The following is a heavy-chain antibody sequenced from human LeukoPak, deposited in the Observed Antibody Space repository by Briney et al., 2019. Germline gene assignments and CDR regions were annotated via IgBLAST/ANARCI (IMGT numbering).Heavy chain of an antibody. Sequence: PSETLSLTRTGSGGSISSHYWGWIRQPPGKGLEWVGYFYYSGGTHYIPALQSRVTISADTSRTQSALTLNSVTSADSAVYYCARCLYSSSPVFEYWGQGSLVSVSS. CDR2: FYYSGGT. V-gene: IGHV4-59*11. CDR3: ARCLYSSSPVFEY. J-gene: IGHJ4*02. D-gene: IGHD6-13*01. CDR1: GGSISSHY.